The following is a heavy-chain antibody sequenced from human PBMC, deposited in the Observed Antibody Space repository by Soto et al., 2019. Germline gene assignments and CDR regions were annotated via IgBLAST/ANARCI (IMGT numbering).Heavy chain of an antibody. CDR2: IWTAGSNE. J-gene: IGHJ4*02. V-gene: IGHV3-33*01. D-gene: IGHD3-22*01. Sequence: GWSLRLYCEASGFNFSSYGIPWVRQAPGKGLEWVAIIWTAGSNEYYADSLQGRFTISRDNSKNTVYLQVSKLRAEDTAVYFCSRDQTDSGGYSDSWGQGTMVTVSS. CDR1: GFNFSSYG. CDR3: SRDQTDSGGYSDS.